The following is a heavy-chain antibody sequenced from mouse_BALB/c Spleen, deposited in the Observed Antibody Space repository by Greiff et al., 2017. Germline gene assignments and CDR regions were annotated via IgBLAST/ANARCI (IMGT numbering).Heavy chain of an antibody. CDR1: GFTFNTYA. V-gene: IGHV10-1*02. D-gene: IGHD2-10*02. J-gene: IGHJ4*01. Sequence: EVQLVESGGGLVQPKGSLKLSCAASGFTFNTYAMNWVRQAPGKGLEWVARIRSKSNNYATYYADSVKDRFTISRDDSQSMLYLQMNNLKTEDTAMYYCVRGYGNGMDYWGQGTSVTVSS. CDR2: IRSKSNNYAT. CDR3: VRGYGNGMDY.